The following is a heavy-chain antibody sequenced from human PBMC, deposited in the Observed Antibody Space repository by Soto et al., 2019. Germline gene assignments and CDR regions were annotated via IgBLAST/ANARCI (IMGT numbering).Heavy chain of an antibody. J-gene: IGHJ5*02. CDR3: AKARDSSGYYYLGDNWFEP. CDR1: GFTFSRYV. CDR2: ISGSGGST. V-gene: IGHV3-23*01. D-gene: IGHD3-22*01. Sequence: PGGSLRLSCTASGFTFSRYVIHWVRQAPGKGLEWVSAISGSGGSTYYADSVKGRFTISRDNSKNTLYLQMNSLRAEDTAVYYCAKARDSSGYYYLGDNWFEPWGQGTLVTVSA.